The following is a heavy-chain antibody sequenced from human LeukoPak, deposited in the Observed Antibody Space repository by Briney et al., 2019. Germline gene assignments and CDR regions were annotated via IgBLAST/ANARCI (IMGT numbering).Heavy chain of an antibody. CDR1: GFTFGYYE. J-gene: IGHJ6*03. D-gene: IGHD4-17*01. CDR3: ARVNDGDRYYYYYYMDV. CDR2: INHSGST. V-gene: IGHV4-34*01. Sequence: PGGSLRLSCATSGFTFGYYEMNWVRQPPGKGLEWIGEINHSGSTNYNPSLKSRVTISVDTSKNQFSLKLSSVTAADTAVYYCARVNDGDRYYYYYYMDVWGKGTTVTVSS.